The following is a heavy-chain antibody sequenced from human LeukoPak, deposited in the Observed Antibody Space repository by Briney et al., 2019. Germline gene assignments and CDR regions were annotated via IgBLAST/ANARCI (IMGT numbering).Heavy chain of an antibody. V-gene: IGHV3-30*02. Sequence: GGSLRLSCAASGFTFSSYAMHWVRQAPGKGLEWVAFIHYDGSNNYYADSVKGRFTISRDNSKNTLYLQMGSLRAEDMAVYYCARDIYMGYDSSGYYDYYYYMDVWGKGTTVTVSS. CDR2: IHYDGSNN. D-gene: IGHD3-22*01. CDR1: GFTFSSYA. J-gene: IGHJ6*03. CDR3: ARDIYMGYDSSGYYDYYYYMDV.